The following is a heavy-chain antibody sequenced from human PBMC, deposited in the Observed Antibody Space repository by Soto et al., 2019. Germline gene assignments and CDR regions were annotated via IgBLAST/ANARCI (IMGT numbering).Heavy chain of an antibody. CDR1: GGSISSGDYY. V-gene: IGHV4-30-4*01. J-gene: IGHJ4*02. D-gene: IGHD3-3*01. CDR3: SSRKSPHFFSY. Sequence: PSETLSLTCTVSGGSISSGDYYWSWIRQPPGKGLEWIGSIYYSGSPYYNPSLKSRVTISVGTSKNQFSLKLSSVTAADTAVYYCSSRKSPHFFSYWGKGTLVIVSS. CDR2: IYYSGSP.